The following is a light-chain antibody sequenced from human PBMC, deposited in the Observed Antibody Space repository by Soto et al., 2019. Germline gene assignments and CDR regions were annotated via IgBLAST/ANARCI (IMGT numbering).Light chain of an antibody. V-gene: IGKV3-20*01. Sequence: EIVLTQSPGTLSLSTGERATLSCRASQSVRSNCLAWYQQKPGQAPRLLIYGASSRATGIPDRFSGSGSGTDFSLTISRLEPEDCAVYYCQQYGSSPQTFGQGTKVEIK. J-gene: IGKJ1*01. CDR1: QSVRSNC. CDR3: QQYGSSPQT. CDR2: GAS.